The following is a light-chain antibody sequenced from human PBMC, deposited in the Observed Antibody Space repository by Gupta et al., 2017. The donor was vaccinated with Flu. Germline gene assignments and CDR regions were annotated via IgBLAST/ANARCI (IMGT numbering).Light chain of an antibody. V-gene: IGLV2-14*03. CDR2: EVT. CDR1: SLDIGTYNY. Sequence: QSDLTQPASVSGSPGQSITISCTGTSLDIGTYNYVSWYQQHPGKAPKLMIYEVTNRPPGVSDRVSGSKFGTNASLTIYGNQGEDEADYYCKSFTTSSTWVFGGGTKLTVL. CDR3: KSFTTSSTWV. J-gene: IGLJ3*02.